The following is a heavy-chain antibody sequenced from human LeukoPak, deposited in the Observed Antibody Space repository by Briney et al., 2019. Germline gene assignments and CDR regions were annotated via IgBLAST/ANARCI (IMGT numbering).Heavy chain of an antibody. CDR1: GYSISSGYY. Sequence: SEXLSLTCAVSGYSISSGYYWGWIRQPPGKGREWIGSIYDSGSTYYNPSLKRRVTISVDTSKNQFSLKLSSVTAADTAVYYCARQYFWSGYWAYWGQGTLVTVSS. D-gene: IGHD3-3*01. J-gene: IGHJ4*02. CDR3: ARQYFWSGYWAY. V-gene: IGHV4-38-2*01. CDR2: IYDSGST.